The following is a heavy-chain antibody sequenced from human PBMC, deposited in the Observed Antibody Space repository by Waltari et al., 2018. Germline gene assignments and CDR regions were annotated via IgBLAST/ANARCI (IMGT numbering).Heavy chain of an antibody. D-gene: IGHD6-13*01. Sequence: EVQLVESGGGLVQPGESLRLSCVASGFIFSTYWMDWVRQAPGKGLVWVSRINSDGSSTTYADSVKGQFTISRDNAKNTLYLHMSSLRAEDTAVYYCVRENIAAAGLESWGQGTLVTVSS. V-gene: IGHV3-74*01. CDR3: VRENIAAAGLES. CDR1: GFIFSTYW. J-gene: IGHJ4*02. CDR2: INSDGSST.